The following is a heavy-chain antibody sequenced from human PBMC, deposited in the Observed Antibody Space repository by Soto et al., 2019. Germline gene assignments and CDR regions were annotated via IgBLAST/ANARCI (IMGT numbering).Heavy chain of an antibody. J-gene: IGHJ6*03. D-gene: IGHD2-2*01. CDR3: ASLVVPAAHYYYSMDV. CDR1: GGSISSGGYY. CDR2: IYYSGST. Sequence: QVQLQESGPGLVKPSQTLSLTCTVSGGSISSGGYYWSWIRQHPGKGLEWIGYIYYSGSTYYNPSLKSRVTISVDTSKNQFALKLSSVTAADTAVYYCASLVVPAAHYYYSMDVWGKGTTVTVSS. V-gene: IGHV4-31*03.